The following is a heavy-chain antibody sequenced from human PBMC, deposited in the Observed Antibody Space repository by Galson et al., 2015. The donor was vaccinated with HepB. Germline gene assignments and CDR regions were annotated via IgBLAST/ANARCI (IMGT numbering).Heavy chain of an antibody. CDR3: AKTIRLETSIAARPLGCNGMDV. D-gene: IGHD6-6*01. CDR1: GFTFSSYG. CDR2: ISYDGSNK. J-gene: IGHJ6*02. V-gene: IGHV3-30*18. Sequence: SLRLSCAASGFTFSSYGMHWVRQAPGKGLEWVAVISYDGSNKYYADSVKGRFTISRDNSKNTLYLQMNSLRAEDTAVYYCAKTIRLETSIAARPLGCNGMDVWGQGTTVTVSS.